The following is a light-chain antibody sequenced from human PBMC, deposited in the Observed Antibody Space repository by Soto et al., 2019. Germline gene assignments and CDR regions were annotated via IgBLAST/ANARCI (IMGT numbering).Light chain of an antibody. CDR2: TTS. CDR3: QQSYSTPWT. Sequence: IQMTQSPSSLSSSVGDRVTITCRASQSISYYLNWYQQKPGRAPRLLIYTTSSLQSGVPSKFSGSASGTDFTLTISSLQPEDFATYYCQQSYSTPWTFGQGTKVDFK. V-gene: IGKV1-39*01. CDR1: QSISYY. J-gene: IGKJ1*01.